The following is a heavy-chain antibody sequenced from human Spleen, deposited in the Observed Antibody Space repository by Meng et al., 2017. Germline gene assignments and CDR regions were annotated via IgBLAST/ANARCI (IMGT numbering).Heavy chain of an antibody. CDR2: ISSSSSYI. CDR1: GFTFSSYS. J-gene: IGHJ4*02. CDR3: AKVQWGSSLGDFDY. D-gene: IGHD3-16*01. V-gene: IGHV3-21*04. Sequence: GESLKISCAASGFTFSSYSMNWVRQAPGKGLEWVSSISSSSSYIYYADSVKGRFTISRDNSKNTLYLQMNSLRAEDTAVYYCAKVQWGSSLGDFDYWGQGTLVTVSS.